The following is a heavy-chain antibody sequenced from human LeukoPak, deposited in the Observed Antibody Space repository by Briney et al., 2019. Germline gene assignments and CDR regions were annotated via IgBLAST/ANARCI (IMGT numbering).Heavy chain of an antibody. J-gene: IGHJ4*02. CDR1: GGSISSYY. D-gene: IGHD3-22*01. CDR2: IYYSGST. V-gene: IGHV4-59*08. CDR3: ASSGGDTYYYDSSGYEFDY. Sequence: SETLSLTCTVSGGSISSYYWSWTRQPPGKGLEWIGYIYYSGSTNYNPSLKSRVTISVDTSKNQFSLKLSSVTAADTAVYYCASSGGDTYYYDSSGYEFDYWGQGTLVTVSS.